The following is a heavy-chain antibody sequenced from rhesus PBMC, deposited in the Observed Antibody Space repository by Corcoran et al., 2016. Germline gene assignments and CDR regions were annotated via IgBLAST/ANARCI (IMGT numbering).Heavy chain of an antibody. CDR1: GGSISDSYY. J-gene: IGHJ6*01. Sequence: QVQLQESGPGLVKPSETLSLTCAVSGGSISDSYYWNCIRQPPGKGMEWIGNIYGRSGNNNYKPSLKSGVTISKDTAKKQFSRKLSSVTASDTAVYYCARDEGGYSYSYFFYGLDSWGQGVVVTVSS. CDR3: ARDEGGYSYSYFFYGLDS. CDR2: IYGRSGNN. D-gene: IGHD5-12*01. V-gene: IGHV4S7*01.